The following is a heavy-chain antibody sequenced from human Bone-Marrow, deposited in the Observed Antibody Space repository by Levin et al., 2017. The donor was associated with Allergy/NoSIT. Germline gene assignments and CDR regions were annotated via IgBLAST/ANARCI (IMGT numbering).Heavy chain of an antibody. V-gene: IGHV3-7*01. J-gene: IGHJ6*02. CDR2: IKQDGSEK. D-gene: IGHD3-10*01. Sequence: GGSLRLSCAASGFTFSNFWMSWVRQAPGKGLDWVANIKQDGSEKYYVDSVKGRFTISRDNAKNSLYLQMNSLRAEDTAVYYCASYYAYGMGVWGQGTTVTVSS. CDR1: GFTFSNFW. CDR3: ASYYAYGMGV.